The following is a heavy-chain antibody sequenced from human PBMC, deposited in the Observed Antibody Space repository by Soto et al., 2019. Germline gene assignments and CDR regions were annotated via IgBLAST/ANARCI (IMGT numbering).Heavy chain of an antibody. D-gene: IGHD3-10*01. CDR2: IVPLFRTT. CDR3: ARDLSGSYFGYFDY. J-gene: IGHJ4*02. Sequence: QVQLVQSGAEAKKPGSSVKVSCKTSGGTFSSYAISWVRQAPGQGLEWMGGIVPLFRTTNYAQKFQGRVTITADTSTYTVYMELSGLRSGDTAVYYCARDLSGSYFGYFDYWGQGTLVTVSS. V-gene: IGHV1-69*06. CDR1: GGTFSSYA.